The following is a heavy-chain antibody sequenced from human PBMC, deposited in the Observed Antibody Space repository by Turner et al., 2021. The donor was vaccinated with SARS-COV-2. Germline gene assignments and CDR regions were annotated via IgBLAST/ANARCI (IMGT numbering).Heavy chain of an antibody. CDR1: GFTVSSYY. CDR2: IYSGGST. Sequence: EVQLVESGGGLVQPGGSLRLSCTASGFTVSSYYMSWVRQAPGKGLEWVSVIYSGGSTYYADSVKGRFTISRHNSKNTLYLQMNSLRAEDTAVYYCARETWGRDPDYWGQGTLVTVSS. J-gene: IGHJ4*02. CDR3: ARETWGRDPDY. D-gene: IGHD3-16*01. V-gene: IGHV3-53*04.